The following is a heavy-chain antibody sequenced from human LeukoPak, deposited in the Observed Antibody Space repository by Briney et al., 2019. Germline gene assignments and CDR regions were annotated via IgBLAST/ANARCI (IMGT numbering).Heavy chain of an antibody. CDR2: IYYSGST. Sequence: SETLSLTCTVSGGSISSSSYYWGWIRQPPGKGLEWIGSIYYSGSTYDNPSLKSRVTISVDTSKNQFSLKLSSVTAADTAVYYCARGIAVAGPFDYWGQGTLVTVSS. D-gene: IGHD6-19*01. CDR1: GGSISSSSYY. J-gene: IGHJ4*02. V-gene: IGHV4-39*07. CDR3: ARGIAVAGPFDY.